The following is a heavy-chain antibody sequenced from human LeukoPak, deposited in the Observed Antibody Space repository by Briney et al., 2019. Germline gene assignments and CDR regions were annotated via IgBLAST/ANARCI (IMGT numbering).Heavy chain of an antibody. J-gene: IGHJ5*02. D-gene: IGHD3-3*01. CDR2: IYDSGST. CDR1: GGSIRSSYYY. CDR3: ARGLLYYDFWSGRGAINWFDP. V-gene: IGHV4-39*02. Sequence: SETLSLTCTVSGGSIRSSYYYWGWIRQPPGKGLEWIGSIYDSGSTYYNPSLKSRVTISVDTSKNQFSLKLTSVTAADTAVYYCARGLLYYDFWSGRGAINWFDPWGQGTLVTVSS.